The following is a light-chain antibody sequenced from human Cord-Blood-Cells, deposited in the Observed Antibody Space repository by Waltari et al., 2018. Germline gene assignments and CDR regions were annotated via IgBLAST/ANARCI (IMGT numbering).Light chain of an antibody. CDR3: QSYDSSLSGSWV. Sequence: QSVLTQPPSVSGAPGQRVTISCTGSSPTIGAGHDFHWHQQLPGTAPKLLTYGNSNRPSGVPDRFSGSKSGTSASLAITGLQAEDEADYYCQSYDSSLSGSWVFGGGTKLTVL. CDR1: SPTIGAGHD. CDR2: GNS. V-gene: IGLV1-40*01. J-gene: IGLJ3*02.